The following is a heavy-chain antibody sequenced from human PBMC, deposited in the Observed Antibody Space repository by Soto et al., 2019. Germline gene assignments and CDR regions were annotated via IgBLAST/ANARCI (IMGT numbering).Heavy chain of an antibody. Sequence: QVQLQESGPGLVKPSETLSLTCTVSGGSISSYYWSWIRQPPGKGLEWIGYIYYSGSTNYNPSLKIRGTISVDSSKNQFSLKLSSVTAADTAVYYYARHTQQWLPYNWFDPWGQGTLVTVSS. CDR2: IYYSGST. CDR1: GGSISSYY. V-gene: IGHV4-59*08. D-gene: IGHD6-19*01. J-gene: IGHJ5*02. CDR3: ARHTQQWLPYNWFDP.